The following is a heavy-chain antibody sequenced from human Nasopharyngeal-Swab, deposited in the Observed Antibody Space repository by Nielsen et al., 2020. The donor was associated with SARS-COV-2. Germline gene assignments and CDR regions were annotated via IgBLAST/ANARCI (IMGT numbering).Heavy chain of an antibody. V-gene: IGHV3-48*03. CDR1: GITFSAYD. D-gene: IGHD4-17*01. CDR3: ARDGNLRTVRYFDL. J-gene: IGHJ2*01. CDR2: ISSTGSTI. Sequence: GGSLSLSCAASGITFSAYDVNWVRQAPGKGLEWVSYISSTGSTINYADSVKGRVTISRDNAKNSLYLQMNSLRAEDTAVYYCARDGNLRTVRYFDLWGRGSLVTVSS.